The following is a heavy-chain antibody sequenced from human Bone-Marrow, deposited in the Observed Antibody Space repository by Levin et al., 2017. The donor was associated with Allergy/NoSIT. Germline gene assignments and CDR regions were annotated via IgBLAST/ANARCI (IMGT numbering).Heavy chain of an antibody. CDR3: VKDQGRFGDGEFDY. Sequence: GESLKISCAASGFSFSTYGMHWVRQGPVKGLEWMAVISSDGSNTHYVDSVKGRFTISRDNSKNTLFLQMNSLRVEDTAVYYCVKDQGRFGDGEFDYWGQGTLVTVSS. D-gene: IGHD3-10*01. V-gene: IGHV3-30*18. CDR1: GFSFSTYG. J-gene: IGHJ4*02. CDR2: ISSDGSNT.